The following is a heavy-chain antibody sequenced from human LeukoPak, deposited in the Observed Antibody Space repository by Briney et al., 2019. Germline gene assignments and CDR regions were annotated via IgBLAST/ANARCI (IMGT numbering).Heavy chain of an antibody. V-gene: IGHV4-39*01. CDR1: GGSISSSSYY. CDR3: ARGEGPPYYDFWSGYWDYFDY. CDR2: IYYSGST. D-gene: IGHD3-3*01. J-gene: IGHJ4*02. Sequence: SETLSLTCTVSGGSISSSSYYWGWIRQPPGKGLEWIGSIYYSGSTYYNPSLKSRVTISVDTSKNQCSLKLSSVTAADTAVYYCARGEGPPYYDFWSGYWDYFDYWGQGTLVTVSS.